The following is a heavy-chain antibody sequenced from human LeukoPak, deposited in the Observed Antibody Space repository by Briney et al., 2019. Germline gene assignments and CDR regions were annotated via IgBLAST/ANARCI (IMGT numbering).Heavy chain of an antibody. Sequence: GGSLRLSCAASGFTVSTNYMSWVRQAPGKGLEWVSSISGSGSSTYYADSLKGRFTISRDTSKNTLFLQMHSLRPEDTAAYHCERKTGKTGTYHWGQGTLVTVSS. J-gene: IGHJ5*02. V-gene: IGHV3-23*01. D-gene: IGHD1-14*01. CDR1: GFTVSTNY. CDR3: ERKTGKTGTYH. CDR2: ISGSGSST.